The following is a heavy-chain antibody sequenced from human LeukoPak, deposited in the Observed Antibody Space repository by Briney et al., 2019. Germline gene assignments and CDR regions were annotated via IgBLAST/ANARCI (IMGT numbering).Heavy chain of an antibody. V-gene: IGHV3-21*01. CDR2: ISSSSSYI. CDR3: AKDNDFWSGYNTPRFDP. CDR1: GFTFSSYS. Sequence: GGSLRLSCAASGFTFSSYSMTWVRQAPGKGLEWVSSISSSSSYIYYADSVKGRFTISRDNAKNSLYLQMNSLRAEDTAVYYCAKDNDFWSGYNTPRFDPWGQGTLVTVSS. J-gene: IGHJ5*02. D-gene: IGHD3-3*01.